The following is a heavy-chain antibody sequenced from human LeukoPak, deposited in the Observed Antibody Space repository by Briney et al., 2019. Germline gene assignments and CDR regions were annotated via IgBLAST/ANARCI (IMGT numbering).Heavy chain of an antibody. J-gene: IGHJ4*02. CDR3: ARDGATYYYDSSGYYYFDY. CDR1: GFTFSSYW. CDR2: IKQDGSEK. Sequence: PGGSLRLSCAASGFTFSSYWMSWVRQAPGKGLEWVANIKQDGSEKYYVDSVKGRFTISRDNAKISLYLQMNSLRAEDTAVYYCARDGATYYYDSSGYYYFDYWGQGTLVTVSS. V-gene: IGHV3-7*01. D-gene: IGHD3-22*01.